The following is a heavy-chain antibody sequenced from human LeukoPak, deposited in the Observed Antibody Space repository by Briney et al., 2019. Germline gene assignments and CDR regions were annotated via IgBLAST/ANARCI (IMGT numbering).Heavy chain of an antibody. D-gene: IGHD3-22*01. CDR2: INQDESEK. V-gene: IGHV3-7*01. Sequence: GGSLRLSCVASGVTFSRHWMNWVRHAPGKGREWVANINQDESEKNYVDSVKGRFTISRDNAKNSLYLQMNSLRAEDTAVYYCARDRGYSTFDYWGQGTQVTVSS. CDR1: GVTFSRHW. J-gene: IGHJ4*02. CDR3: ARDRGYSTFDY.